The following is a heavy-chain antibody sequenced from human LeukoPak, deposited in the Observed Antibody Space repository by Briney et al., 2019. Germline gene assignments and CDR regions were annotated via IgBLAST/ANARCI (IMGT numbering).Heavy chain of an antibody. CDR3: AKDQRDSSRKFSPPVLAY. J-gene: IGHJ4*02. V-gene: IGHV3-30*18. CDR1: GFTFSSYG. D-gene: IGHD6-19*01. CDR2: ISYDGSNK. Sequence: GGSLRLSCAASGFTFSSYGVHWVRQAPGKGLEWVAVISYDGSNKYYADSVKGRFTISRDNSKNTLYLQMNSLRAEDTAVYYCAKDQRDSSRKFSPPVLAYWGQGTLVTVSS.